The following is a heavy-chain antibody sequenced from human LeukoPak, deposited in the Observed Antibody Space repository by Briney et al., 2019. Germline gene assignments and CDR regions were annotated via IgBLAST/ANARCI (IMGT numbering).Heavy chain of an antibody. CDR3: ARDLRVP. V-gene: IGHV4-59*12. J-gene: IGHJ5*02. CDR1: GGSLIRDY. Sequence: NPSETLSLTCTVSGGSLIRDYWSWIRQPPGKGLEWIGYIYYSGSTNYNPSLKSRVTISVDRSKNQFSLKLSSVTAADTAVYYCARDLRVPWGQGTLVTVSS. CDR2: IYYSGST.